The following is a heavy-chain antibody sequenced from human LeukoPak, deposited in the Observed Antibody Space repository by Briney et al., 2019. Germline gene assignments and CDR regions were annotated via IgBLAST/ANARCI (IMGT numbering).Heavy chain of an antibody. CDR3: ARGSITMGSFGGDAFDI. CDR2: INHSGST. J-gene: IGHJ3*02. CDR1: GGSFSGYY. Sequence: SETLSLTCAVYGGSFSGYYWSWIRQPPGKGLEWIGEINHSGSTNYNPSLKSRVTISVDTSKNQFSLKLSSVTAADTAVYYCARGSITMGSFGGDAFDIWGQGTMVTVSS. V-gene: IGHV4-34*01. D-gene: IGHD3-10*01.